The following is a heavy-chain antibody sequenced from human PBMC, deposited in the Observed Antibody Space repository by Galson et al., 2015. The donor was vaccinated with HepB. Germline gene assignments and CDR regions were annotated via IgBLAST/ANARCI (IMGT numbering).Heavy chain of an antibody. CDR3: AIDRRDDLGY. J-gene: IGHJ4*02. CDR1: GFTVNSYF. CDR2: IYAGGSI. V-gene: IGHV3-53*05. Sequence: SLRLSCAASGFTVNSYFMSWFRQAPGKGLEWVSVIYAGGSIYYADSVKGRFTISRDNSKNTLYLQMNRLRIEDTAMYYCAIDRRDDLGYWGQGTLVTVS. D-gene: IGHD7-27*01.